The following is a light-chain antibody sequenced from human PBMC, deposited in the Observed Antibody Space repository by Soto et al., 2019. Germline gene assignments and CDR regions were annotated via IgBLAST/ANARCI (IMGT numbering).Light chain of an antibody. J-gene: IGLJ3*02. V-gene: IGLV2-23*02. CDR1: SSDVGNYNL. Sequence: QSVLTQPASVSGSPGQSITISCTGTSSDVGNYNLVSWYQHHPGKAPKLIIYEVTKRPSGVSDRFSGSKSGNTASLTISGLQAEDEADYYCCSFARSHTFLFGGGTKVTVL. CDR3: CSFARSHTFL. CDR2: EVT.